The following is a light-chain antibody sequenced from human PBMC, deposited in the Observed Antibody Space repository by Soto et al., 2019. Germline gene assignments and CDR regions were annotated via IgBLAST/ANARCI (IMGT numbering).Light chain of an antibody. CDR3: QQYGSSEII. Sequence: DIVLTQSPGTLSLSPGERATLSCRASQSVSSSYLAWYQQKPGQAPRLLISGASRRATGIPDRFSGSGSGTDFTLTITRLEPEDFAVFYCQQYGSSEIIFGQGTRLEIK. J-gene: IGKJ5*01. CDR1: QSVSSSY. CDR2: GAS. V-gene: IGKV3-20*01.